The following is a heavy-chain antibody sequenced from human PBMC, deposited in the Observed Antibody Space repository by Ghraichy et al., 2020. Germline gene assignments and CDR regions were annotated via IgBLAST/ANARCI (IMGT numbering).Heavy chain of an antibody. CDR1: GGSISSYY. D-gene: IGHD3-22*01. V-gene: IGHV4-4*07. CDR3: ARVGIVVVRYWYFDL. CDR2: IYTSGST. J-gene: IGHJ2*01. Sequence: SETLSLTCTVSGGSISSYYWSWIRQPAGKGLEWIGRIYTSGSTNYNPSLKSRVTMSVDTSKNQFSLKLSSVTAADTAVYYCARVGIVVVRYWYFDLWGRGTLVTVSS.